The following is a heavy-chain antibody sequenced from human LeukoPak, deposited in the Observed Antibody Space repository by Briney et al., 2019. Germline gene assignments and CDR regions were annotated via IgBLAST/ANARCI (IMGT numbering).Heavy chain of an antibody. CDR1: GCTVSSNY. CDR2: IYSGCST. Sequence: GGSLRLSCAASGCTVSSNYMSWVRQAPGQGLERVSVIYSGCSTYYADSVKGRFTISRDNSKYTMYLHMNSRSVEDTDVDYYAGGVPAAGRFGYWGQGPLVTVST. V-gene: IGHV3-66*01. J-gene: IGHJ4*02. CDR3: AGGVPAAGRFGY. D-gene: IGHD6-13*01.